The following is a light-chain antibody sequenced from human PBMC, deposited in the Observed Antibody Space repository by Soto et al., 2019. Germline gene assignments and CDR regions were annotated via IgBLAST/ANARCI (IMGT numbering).Light chain of an antibody. CDR3: QTWGTGTWV. Sequence: QLVVTQSPSASASLGASVRLTCTLSSGHSSYAIAWHQQQPEKGPRYLMKVDSDGSHIKGDGIPDRFSGASSGAERYLTISSLQSEDEVDYYCQTWGTGTWVLGGGTKLTVL. CDR1: SGHSSYA. J-gene: IGLJ3*02. CDR2: VDSDGSH. V-gene: IGLV4-69*01.